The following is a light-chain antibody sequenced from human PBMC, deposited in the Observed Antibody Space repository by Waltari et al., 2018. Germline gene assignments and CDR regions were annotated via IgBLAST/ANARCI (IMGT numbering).Light chain of an antibody. CDR2: GKD. CDR3: SSRML. CDR1: SLRTSY. J-gene: IGLJ3*02. V-gene: IGLV3-19*01. Sequence: SSELTQDPAVSVALGQTARFTCQGDSLRTSYASWYQVKPGQAPVLVIYGKDKRPSGGPDRIAGHSSGTTSSLTITGAQAEDEADYYCSSRMLFAGGTKVTVL.